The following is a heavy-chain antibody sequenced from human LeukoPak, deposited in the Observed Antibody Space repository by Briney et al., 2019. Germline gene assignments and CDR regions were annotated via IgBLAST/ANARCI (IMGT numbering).Heavy chain of an antibody. D-gene: IGHD3-22*01. CDR1: KFTFSNYG. Sequence: PGGSLRLSCVASKFTFSNYGMHWVRQAPGKGLEWVAVIWYDGSNKYYADSVKGRFTISRDNSTNTLYLQMNSLRAEDTAVYYCAKDSSGYYLDYWSQGTLVTVSS. V-gene: IGHV3-33*06. CDR2: IWYDGSNK. CDR3: AKDSSGYYLDY. J-gene: IGHJ4*02.